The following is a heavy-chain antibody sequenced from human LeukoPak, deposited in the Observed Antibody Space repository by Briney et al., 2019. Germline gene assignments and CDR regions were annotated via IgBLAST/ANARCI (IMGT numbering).Heavy chain of an antibody. D-gene: IGHD1-7*01. V-gene: IGHV1-69*13. CDR3: ARGELYYYYGMDV. CDR1: GYTFTSDG. CDR2: IIPIFGTA. J-gene: IGHJ6*02. Sequence: SVKVSCKTSGYTFTSDGISWVRQAPGQGLEWMGGIIPIFGTANYAQKFQGRVTITADESTSTAYMELSSLRSEDTAVYYCARGELYYYYGMDVWGQGTTVTVSS.